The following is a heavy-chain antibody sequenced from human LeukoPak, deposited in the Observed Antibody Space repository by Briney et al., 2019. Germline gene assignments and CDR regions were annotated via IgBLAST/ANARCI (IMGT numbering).Heavy chain of an antibody. CDR2: ISSSGSTI. CDR3: ARAPRFVSGWPFDAFDI. CDR1: GFTFSDYY. Sequence: PGGSLRLSCAASGFTFSDYYMSWIRQAPGKGLEWVSYISSSGSTIYYADSVKGRFTISRDNAKNSLYLQMNSLRAEDTAVYYCARAPRFVSGWPFDAFDIWGQGTMVTVSS. V-gene: IGHV3-11*01. D-gene: IGHD6-19*01. J-gene: IGHJ3*02.